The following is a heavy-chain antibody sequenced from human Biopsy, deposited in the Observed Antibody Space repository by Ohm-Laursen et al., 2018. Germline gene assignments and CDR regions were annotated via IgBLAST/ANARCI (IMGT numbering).Heavy chain of an antibody. V-gene: IGHV3-74*01. CDR1: EFILSRFW. CDR2: INTDGSST. D-gene: IGHD3-10*01. CDR3: TRAEAGSGSLLYFDY. J-gene: IGHJ4*02. Sequence: GSLRLSCAASEFILSRFWMYWVRQAPGKGLVWVSRINTDGSSTNYADAVKGRFTISRDNAKNTVFLQMNSLRAEDTAVYYCTRAEAGSGSLLYFDYWGQGTLVTVSS.